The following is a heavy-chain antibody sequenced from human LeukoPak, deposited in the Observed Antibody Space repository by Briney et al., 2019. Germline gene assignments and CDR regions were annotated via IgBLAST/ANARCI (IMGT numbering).Heavy chain of an antibody. CDR1: GGSFSGYY. J-gene: IGHJ4*02. D-gene: IGHD6-19*01. CDR2: INHSGST. Sequence: SETLSLTCAVYGGSFSGYYRSWIRQPPGKGLEWIGEINHSGSTNYNPSLKSRVTISVDTSKNQFSLKLSSVTAADTAVYYCARGLEVAGTGHWGQGTLVTVSS. V-gene: IGHV4-34*01. CDR3: ARGLEVAGTGH.